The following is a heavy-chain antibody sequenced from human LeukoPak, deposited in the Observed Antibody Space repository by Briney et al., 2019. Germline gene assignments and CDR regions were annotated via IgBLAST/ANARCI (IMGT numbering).Heavy chain of an antibody. CDR3: AGSGYHDAFDI. J-gene: IGHJ3*02. Sequence: GRSLRLSCAASGFTFGSYGMHWVRQAPGKGLEWVAVISYDGSNKYYADSVKGRFTISRDNSKNTLYLQMNSLRAEDTAVYFCAGSGYHDAFDIWGQGTMVTVSS. CDR2: ISYDGSNK. V-gene: IGHV3-30*03. D-gene: IGHD3-22*01. CDR1: GFTFGSYG.